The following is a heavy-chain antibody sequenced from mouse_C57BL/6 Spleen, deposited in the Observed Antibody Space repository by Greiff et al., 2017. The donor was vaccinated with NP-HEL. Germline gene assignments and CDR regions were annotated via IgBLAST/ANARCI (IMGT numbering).Heavy chain of an antibody. CDR2: ISSGGSYT. V-gene: IGHV5-6*01. D-gene: IGHD4-1*01. Sequence: EVQLVESGGDLVKPGGSLKLSCAASGFTFSSYGMSWVRQTPDKRLEWVATISSGGSYTYSPDSVKGRFTISRDNAKNTLYLQMSSLKSEDTAMYYCARLGGYAMDYWGQGTSVTVSS. J-gene: IGHJ4*01. CDR1: GFTFSSYG. CDR3: ARLGGYAMDY.